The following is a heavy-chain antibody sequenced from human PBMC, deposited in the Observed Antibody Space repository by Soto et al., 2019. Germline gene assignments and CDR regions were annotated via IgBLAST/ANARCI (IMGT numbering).Heavy chain of an antibody. D-gene: IGHD5-18*01. CDR1: GFSLSTSGVG. V-gene: IGHV2-5*02. CDR2: IYWDDDK. CDR3: ALVDTAMALDY. J-gene: IGHJ4*02. Sequence: QITLKESGPTLVKPTQTLTLTCTFSGFSLSTSGVGVGWIRQPPGKALEWLALIYWDDDKRYSPSLKSRLTXPXXTSKNQVVLTMTNMDPVDTATYYCALVDTAMALDYWGQGTLVTVSS.